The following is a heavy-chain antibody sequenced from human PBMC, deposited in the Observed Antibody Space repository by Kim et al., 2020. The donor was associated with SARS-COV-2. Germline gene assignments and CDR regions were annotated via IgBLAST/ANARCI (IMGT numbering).Heavy chain of an antibody. Sequence: ASVKVSCKASGYTFTGYYIHWVRQAPGQGLELMGRINPNSGGTNYALKFQGRVTMTRDTSISTAYMELSSLRSDDTAVYFCVRGIYKLVATIGYYWGQGT. CDR1: GYTFTGYY. J-gene: IGHJ4*02. CDR3: VRGIYKLVATIGYY. CDR2: INPNSGGT. V-gene: IGHV1-2*06. D-gene: IGHD5-12*01.